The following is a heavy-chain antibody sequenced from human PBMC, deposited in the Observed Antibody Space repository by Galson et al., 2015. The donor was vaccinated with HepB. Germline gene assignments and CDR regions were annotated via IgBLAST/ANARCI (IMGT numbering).Heavy chain of an antibody. J-gene: IGHJ2*01. D-gene: IGHD6-13*01. Sequence: SLRLSCAASGFTVSSNYMSWVRQAPGKGLEWVSVIYSGGSTYYADSVKGRFTISRDNSKNTLYLQMNSLRAEDTAVYYCARDGYSSSWYVRYFDLGGRGTLVTVSS. CDR3: ARDGYSSSWYVRYFDL. CDR2: IYSGGST. CDR1: GFTVSSNY. V-gene: IGHV3-66*01.